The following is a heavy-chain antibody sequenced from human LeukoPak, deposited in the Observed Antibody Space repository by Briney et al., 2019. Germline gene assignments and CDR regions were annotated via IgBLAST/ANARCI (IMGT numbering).Heavy chain of an antibody. CDR3: ARERYSNSWFIDY. Sequence: SETLSLTCTVSGGSISSGGYYWSWIRQHPGKGLEWIGYIYYSGSTNYNPSLESRVTISVDTSKNQFSLKLTSVTAADTAVYYCARERYSNSWFIDYWGQGTLVTVSS. CDR2: IYYSGST. J-gene: IGHJ4*02. D-gene: IGHD6-13*01. CDR1: GGSISSGGYY. V-gene: IGHV4-61*08.